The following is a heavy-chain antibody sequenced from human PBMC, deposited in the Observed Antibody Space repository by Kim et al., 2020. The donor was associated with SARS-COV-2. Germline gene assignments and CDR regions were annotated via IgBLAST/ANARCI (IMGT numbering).Heavy chain of an antibody. D-gene: IGHD1-26*01. J-gene: IGHJ4*02. V-gene: IGHV1-18*01. CDR1: GYTFTSYG. CDR3: ARVRGIVGAISPFDY. Sequence: ASVKVSCKASGYTFTSYGISWVRQAPGQGLEWMGWISAYNGNTNYAQKLQGRVTMTTDTSTSTAYMELRSLRSDDTAVYYCARVRGIVGAISPFDYWGQGTLVTVSS. CDR2: ISAYNGNT.